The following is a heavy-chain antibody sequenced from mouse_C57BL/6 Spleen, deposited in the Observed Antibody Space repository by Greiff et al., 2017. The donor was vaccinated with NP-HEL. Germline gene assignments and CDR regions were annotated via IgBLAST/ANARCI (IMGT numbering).Heavy chain of an antibody. CDR2: ISSGGSYT. CDR1: GFTFSSYG. D-gene: IGHD4-1*01. J-gene: IGHJ3*01. Sequence: EVKLMESGGDLVKPGGSLKLSCAASGFTFSSYGMSWVRQTPDKRLEWVATISSGGSYTYYPDSVKGRFTISRDNAKNTLYLQMSSLKSEDTAMYYCARPQLTGTGWFAYWGQGTLVTVSA. V-gene: IGHV5-6*01. CDR3: ARPQLTGTGWFAY.